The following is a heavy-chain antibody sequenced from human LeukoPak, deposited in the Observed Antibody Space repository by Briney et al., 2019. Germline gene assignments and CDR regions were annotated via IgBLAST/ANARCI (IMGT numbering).Heavy chain of an antibody. CDR1: GDSFINYS. CDR2: IYPGDSDT. J-gene: IGHJ4*02. D-gene: IGHD1-26*01. Sequence: GESLKISCKGSGDSFINYSIGWVRQMPGKGLEWMGIIYPGDSDTRYSPSFQGQVTFSVDKSISTAYLQWSSLKASDTAMYYCARQRRGTDSVIDYWGQGTLVTVSP. V-gene: IGHV5-51*01. CDR3: ARQRRGTDSVIDY.